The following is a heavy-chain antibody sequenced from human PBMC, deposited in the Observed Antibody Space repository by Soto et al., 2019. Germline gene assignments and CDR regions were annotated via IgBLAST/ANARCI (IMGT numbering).Heavy chain of an antibody. CDR1: GLTFSGHW. J-gene: IGHJ4*02. CDR2: IKPDGSET. CDR3: TSRPSGMTYHAVFDF. V-gene: IGHV3-7*03. D-gene: IGHD2-21*02. Sequence: GGSLRLSCAASGLTFSGHWMTWVRQTPGEGLQWVASIKPDGSETFYVDSVKGRFTISRDNARNSLFLQMDSLRAEDTAVYYCTSRPSGMTYHAVFDFWGQGTLVTVSS.